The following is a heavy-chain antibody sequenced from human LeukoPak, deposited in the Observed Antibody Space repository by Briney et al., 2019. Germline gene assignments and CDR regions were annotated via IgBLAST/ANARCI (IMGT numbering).Heavy chain of an antibody. CDR2: IKQDGSEK. J-gene: IGHJ3*02. V-gene: IGHV3-7*01. Sequence: GGSLRLSCAASGFTFSSYWMSWVRQAPGKGLEWVANIKQDGSEKYYVDSVKGRLTISRDNAKNSLYLQMNSLRAEDTAVYYCATVAVRGVYDAFDIWGQGTMVTVSS. CDR3: ATVAVRGVYDAFDI. D-gene: IGHD3-10*01. CDR1: GFTFSSYW.